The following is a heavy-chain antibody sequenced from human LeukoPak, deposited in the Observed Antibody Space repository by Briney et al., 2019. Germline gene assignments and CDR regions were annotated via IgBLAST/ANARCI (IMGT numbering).Heavy chain of an antibody. J-gene: IGHJ5*02. Sequence: ARSLRLSCAASGFTFSSYVMHWVRQAPGKGLEWVAVISYDGSNNYYADSVKGRFTISRENSKNTLYLQMNSLRAEDTAVYYCARDGGMATTPGYNWFDPWGQGTLVTVSS. CDR3: ARDGGMATTPGYNWFDP. V-gene: IGHV3-30*04. CDR2: ISYDGSNN. CDR1: GFTFSSYV. D-gene: IGHD5-24*01.